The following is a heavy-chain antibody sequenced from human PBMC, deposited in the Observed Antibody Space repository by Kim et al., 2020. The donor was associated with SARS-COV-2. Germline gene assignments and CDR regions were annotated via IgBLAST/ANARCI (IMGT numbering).Heavy chain of an antibody. CDR3: ARILKQWLAHGGFDY. V-gene: IGHV4-34*01. J-gene: IGHJ4*02. Sequence: SETLSLTCAVYGGSFSGYYWSWIRQPPGKGLEWIGEINHSGSTNYNPSLKSRVTISVDTSKNQFSLKLSSVTAADTAVYYCARILKQWLAHGGFDYWGQGTLVTVSS. D-gene: IGHD6-19*01. CDR2: INHSGST. CDR1: GGSFSGYY.